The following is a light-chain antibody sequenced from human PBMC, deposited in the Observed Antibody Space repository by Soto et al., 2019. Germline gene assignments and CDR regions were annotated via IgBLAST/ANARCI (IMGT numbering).Light chain of an antibody. CDR3: QQYDYWPPYT. Sequence: EIVMTQSPATLSVSPGERATLSCRASQNISNNLAWYQQQPGRSPKLLIYGPSTRATGIPARFSGSGSGTEFTLTISSLQSEDFAVYYCQQYDYWPPYTYGQGTKLEIK. CDR1: QNISNN. V-gene: IGKV3-15*01. CDR2: GPS. J-gene: IGKJ2*01.